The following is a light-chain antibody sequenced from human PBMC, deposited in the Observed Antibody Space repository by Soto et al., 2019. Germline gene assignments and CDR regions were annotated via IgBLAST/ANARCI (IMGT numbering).Light chain of an antibody. Sequence: DIQMTQSPSSLSASVGDRVTITCRASQSISSYLNWYQQKPGKAPKLLIYAASSLQSGVPSRFSGSGSGIDFTPTNSRPQTEDFGTYYCQQSYSTPKTFGQGTRLEIK. CDR2: AAS. J-gene: IGKJ5*01. CDR3: QQSYSTPKT. CDR1: QSISSY. V-gene: IGKV1-39*01.